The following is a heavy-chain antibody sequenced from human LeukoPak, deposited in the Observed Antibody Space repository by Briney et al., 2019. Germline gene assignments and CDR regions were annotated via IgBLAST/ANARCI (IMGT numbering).Heavy chain of an antibody. CDR1: GFTFSSYW. CDR2: IKQDGSEK. J-gene: IGHJ5*02. D-gene: IGHD2-8*01. CDR3: ARYCTFRTCSATQFDA. Sequence: GGSLRLSCAASGFTFSSYWMSWVRQAPGKGLEWVANIKQDGSEKYYVDSVEGRFTISRDNAKKSLYLQMNSLRADDSAVYYCARYCTFRTCSATQFDAWGQGTLVTVSS. V-gene: IGHV3-7*01.